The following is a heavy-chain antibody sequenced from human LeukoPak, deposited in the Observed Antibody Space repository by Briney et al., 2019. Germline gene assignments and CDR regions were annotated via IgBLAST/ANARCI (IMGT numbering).Heavy chain of an antibody. V-gene: IGHV3-7*01. Sequence: QAGGPLRLSCEPSGSTFVGNWMSWVRPVPGRGLAWVANIKPDGSAQYYAASVKGRFTISRDNAKNSVYLQMNSLRVEDTAVYYCARANNSSWHNWGQGTLVTVSA. J-gene: IGHJ4*02. CDR2: IKPDGSAQ. CDR3: ARANNSSWHN. D-gene: IGHD6-13*01. CDR1: GSTFVGNW.